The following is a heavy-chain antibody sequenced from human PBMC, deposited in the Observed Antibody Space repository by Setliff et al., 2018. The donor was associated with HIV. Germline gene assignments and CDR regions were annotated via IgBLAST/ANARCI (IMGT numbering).Heavy chain of an antibody. J-gene: IGHJ1*01. D-gene: IGHD1-26*01. CDR3: ARDHMSVGAWVGATSRGLFQH. CDR1: GYTFITYY. CDR2: INPSGGST. V-gene: IGHV1-46*01. Sequence: ASVKVSCKASGYTFITYYMHWVRQAPGQGLEWMGIINPSGGSTNYAQKFQGRVTMTRDTSTSTVYMGLSSLRSEDTAVYYCARDHMSVGAWVGATSRGLFQHWGQGTLVTVSS.